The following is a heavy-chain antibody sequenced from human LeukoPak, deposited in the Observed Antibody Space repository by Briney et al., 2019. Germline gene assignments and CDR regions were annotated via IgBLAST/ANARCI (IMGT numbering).Heavy chain of an antibody. J-gene: IGHJ4*02. CDR1: GFTFSDYS. CDR3: ARGVGPGNYYGSGSG. V-gene: IGHV3-21*01. D-gene: IGHD3-10*01. CDR2: ISRSSRHV. Sequence: PGGSLRLSCAASGFTFSDYSMNWVRQAPGKGLEWVSSISRSSRHVYYAGSVKGRFTISRDNAKNSLYLQMNSLRAEDTAVYYCARGVGPGNYYGSGSGWGQGTLVTVSS.